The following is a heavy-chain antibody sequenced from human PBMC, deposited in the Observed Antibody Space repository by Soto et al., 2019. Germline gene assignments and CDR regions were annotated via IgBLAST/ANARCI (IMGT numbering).Heavy chain of an antibody. J-gene: IGHJ6*02. CDR2: IKQDGSEK. CDR1: GFTFSSYW. CDR3: ARDRYSYYDFWSGSLPYYYYGMDV. D-gene: IGHD3-3*01. Sequence: GGSLRLSCAASGFTFSSYWMSWVRQAPGKGLEWVANIKQDGSEKYYVDSVKGRFAISRDNAKNSLYLQMNSLRAEDTAVYYCARDRYSYYDFWSGSLPYYYYGMDVWGQGTTVTVSS. V-gene: IGHV3-7*01.